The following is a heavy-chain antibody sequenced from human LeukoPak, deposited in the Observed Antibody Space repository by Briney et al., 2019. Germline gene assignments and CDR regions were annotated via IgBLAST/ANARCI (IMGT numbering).Heavy chain of an antibody. D-gene: IGHD2-21*02. J-gene: IGHJ6*02. CDR3: ARGIVVVTAIRLHYYYGMDV. CDR2: ISNYVGST. V-gene: IGHV3-23*01. Sequence: GGSLRLSCAASGFTFSSNAMSWVRQAPGKGLEWLSGISNYVGSTYYADSVKGRFTISRDNSKNTLYLQMNSLRAEDTAVYYCARGIVVVTAIRLHYYYGMDVWGQGTTVTVSS. CDR1: GFTFSSNA.